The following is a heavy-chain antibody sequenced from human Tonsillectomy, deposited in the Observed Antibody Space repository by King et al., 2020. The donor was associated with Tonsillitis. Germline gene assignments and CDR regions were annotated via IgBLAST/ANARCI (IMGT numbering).Heavy chain of an antibody. CDR3: AQALFPSRGCGEPGGAFDI. D-gene: IGHD3-10*01. CDR1: GFTFSSYS. CDR2: ISSSSETI. V-gene: IGHV3-48*01. Sequence: VQLVESGGGLVQPGGSLRLSCAASGFTFSSYSMNWVRQAPGKGLEWVSYISSSSETIYYADSVKGRFTISRDNAKNSLYLQMNSLRAEDTAVYYCAQALFPSRGCGEPGGAFDIWGQGTMVTVSS. J-gene: IGHJ3*02.